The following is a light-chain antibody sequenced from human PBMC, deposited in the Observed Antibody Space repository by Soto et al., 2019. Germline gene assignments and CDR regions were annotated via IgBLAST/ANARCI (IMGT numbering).Light chain of an antibody. Sequence: QSVLTQPPSASGTPGQRVTISCSGSSSNLGKNAANWYQHFPGTAPKRLIYSNNQRPSGVPDRFSGSKSGTSASLAISGLQSEDEADYYCSVWDDSLNGPVFGGGTQLTVL. V-gene: IGLV1-44*01. CDR3: SVWDDSLNGPV. CDR1: SSNLGKNA. J-gene: IGLJ3*02. CDR2: SNN.